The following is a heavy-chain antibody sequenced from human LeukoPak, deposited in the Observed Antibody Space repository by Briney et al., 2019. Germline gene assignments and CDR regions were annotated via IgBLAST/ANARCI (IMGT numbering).Heavy chain of an antibody. Sequence: GGSLRLSCAASGFTFTSYSMNWVRQVPGKGLEWVSSISSSSTYIYYADSVKGRFTISRDNTKNSLYLEMNSLRAEDTAVYYCARGTNTAMGVDNWGQGTLVTVSS. V-gene: IGHV3-21*01. D-gene: IGHD5-18*01. J-gene: IGHJ4*02. CDR3: ARGTNTAMGVDN. CDR1: GFTFTSYS. CDR2: ISSSSTYI.